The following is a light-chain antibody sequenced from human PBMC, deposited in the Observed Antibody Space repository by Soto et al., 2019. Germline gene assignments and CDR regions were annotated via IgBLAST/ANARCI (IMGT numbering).Light chain of an antibody. CDR2: DVS. J-gene: IGLJ1*01. V-gene: IGLV2-11*01. Sequence: QSALTQPRSVSGSPGQSVTISCTGTSSDVGGYNYVSWYQQHPGKAPKPMIYDVSKRPSGVPDRFSGSKSGNTASLTISGLQAEDEADYYCCSYAGSYPWFGPGTKLTVL. CDR3: CSYAGSYPW. CDR1: SSDVGGYNY.